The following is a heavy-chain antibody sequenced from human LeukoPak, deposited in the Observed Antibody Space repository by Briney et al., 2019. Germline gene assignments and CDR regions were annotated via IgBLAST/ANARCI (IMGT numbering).Heavy chain of an antibody. CDR1: GFTFSSYS. CDR2: ISSSSSYI. V-gene: IGHV3-21*01. CDR3: ARVNTYYYGSGAIDY. D-gene: IGHD3-10*01. Sequence: PGGSLRLSCAASGFTFSSYSMNWVRQAPGKGLEWVSSISSSSSYIYYADSVKGRFTISRDNAKNSLYLQMNSLRAEDTAVYYSARVNTYYYGSGAIDYWGQGTLVTVSS. J-gene: IGHJ4*02.